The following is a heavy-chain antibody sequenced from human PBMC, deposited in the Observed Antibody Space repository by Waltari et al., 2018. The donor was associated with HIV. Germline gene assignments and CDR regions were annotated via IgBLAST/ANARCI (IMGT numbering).Heavy chain of an antibody. Sequence: VQLQQSGPGLVKASQTLSLTFPISGDSVSRNCGAWNWLRQSPSRGLEWLGRTYYTSKWFYDYAVSVKSRITINPDTSKNHFSLQLNSVTLEDTAVYFCARGWLRDYFDYWGQGTLVTVSS. D-gene: IGHD5-12*01. CDR1: GDSVSRNCGA. CDR2: TYYTSKWFY. CDR3: ARGWLRDYFDY. J-gene: IGHJ4*02. V-gene: IGHV6-1*01.